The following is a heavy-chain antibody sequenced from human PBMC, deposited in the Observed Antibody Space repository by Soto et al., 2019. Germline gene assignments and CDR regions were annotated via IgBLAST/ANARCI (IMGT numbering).Heavy chain of an antibody. V-gene: IGHV3-74*01. CDR1: GFTFSSVW. Sequence: EVQLVESGGGLVQPGGSLRLSCAVSGFTFSSVWMHWVRQAPGEGLVWVSRINTDGSSTSYADSVKGQFTISRDNAKNALYLQMNSLGVEDTAMYYCAKRGVDTFGLSYWGQGTLVTVSS. CDR3: AKRGVDTFGLSY. J-gene: IGHJ4*02. D-gene: IGHD3-10*01. CDR2: INTDGSST.